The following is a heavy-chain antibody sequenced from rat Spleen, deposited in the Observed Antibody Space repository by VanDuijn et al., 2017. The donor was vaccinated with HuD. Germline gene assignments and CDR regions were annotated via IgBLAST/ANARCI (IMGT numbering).Heavy chain of an antibody. Sequence: EVQLVESGGGLVQPGRSLKLSCAASGFTFSDYYMAWVRQAPKKGLEWVASISPSGGSTYYRDSVKGRFTISRDNAKSTLYLQMDSLRSEDTATYYCAVAGYGYWGQGVMVTVSS. V-gene: IGHV5-25*01. J-gene: IGHJ2*01. CDR3: AVAGYGY. CDR2: ISPSGGST. D-gene: IGHD1-7*01. CDR1: GFTFSDYY.